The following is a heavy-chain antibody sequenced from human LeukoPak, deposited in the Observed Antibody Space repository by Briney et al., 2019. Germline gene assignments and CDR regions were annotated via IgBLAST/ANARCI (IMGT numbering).Heavy chain of an antibody. CDR2: IRYDGSNK. CDR3: AKDNGKQLVGMYNWFDP. Sequence: GGSLRLSCAASGFTFSSYGMHWVRQAPGKGLEWVAFIRYDGSNKYYADSVKGRFTISRDNSKNTLYLQMNSLRAEDTAVYYCAKDNGKQLVGMYNWFDPWGQGTLVTVSS. J-gene: IGHJ5*02. CDR1: GFTFSSYG. V-gene: IGHV3-30*02. D-gene: IGHD6-6*01.